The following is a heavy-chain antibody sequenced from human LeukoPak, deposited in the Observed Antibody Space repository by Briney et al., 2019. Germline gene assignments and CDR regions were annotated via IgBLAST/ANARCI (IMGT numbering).Heavy chain of an antibody. CDR2: IRYDGSNK. J-gene: IGHJ4*02. D-gene: IGHD6-19*01. V-gene: IGHV3-30*02. CDR3: ASPAQQWRWYYFDY. Sequence: GGSLRLSCAASGFTFSSYGMHWVRQAPGKGLEWVAFIRYDGSNKYYADSVKGRFTISRDNSKNTLYLQMNSLRAEDTAVYHCASPAQQWRWYYFDYWGQGTLVTVSS. CDR1: GFTFSSYG.